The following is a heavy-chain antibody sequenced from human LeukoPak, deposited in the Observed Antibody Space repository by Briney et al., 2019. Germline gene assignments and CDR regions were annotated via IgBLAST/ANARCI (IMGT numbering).Heavy chain of an antibody. CDR3: ARDTSPMSHAYGGSGGAANYYFDY. J-gene: IGHJ4*02. V-gene: IGHV3-30-3*01. CDR2: ISSDGSNK. CDR1: GFTFNSYA. D-gene: IGHD4-23*01. Sequence: GVSLRLSCAASGFTFNSYAMQWVRQAPGKGLEWGAGISSDGSNKYYADSVKGRFTLSRDNSKNTLYLQMNSLRGEDTAVYSCARDTSPMSHAYGGSGGAANYYFDYWGQGTLVTVSS.